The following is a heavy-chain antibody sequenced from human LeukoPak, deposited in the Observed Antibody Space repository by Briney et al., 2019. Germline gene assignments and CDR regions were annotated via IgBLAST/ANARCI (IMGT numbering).Heavy chain of an antibody. CDR1: GFTFSSYG. Sequence: PGRSLRLSCAASGFTFSSYGMHWVRQAPGKGLEWVAVIWYDGSNKYYADSVKGRFTISRDNSKNTLYLQMNSLRAEDTAVYYCARDYYDSSGYVGGIDYWGQGTLVTVSS. D-gene: IGHD3-22*01. CDR2: IWYDGSNK. CDR3: ARDYYDSSGYVGGIDY. J-gene: IGHJ4*02. V-gene: IGHV3-33*01.